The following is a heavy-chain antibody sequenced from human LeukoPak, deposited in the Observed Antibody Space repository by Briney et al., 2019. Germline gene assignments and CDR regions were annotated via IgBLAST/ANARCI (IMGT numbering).Heavy chain of an antibody. V-gene: IGHV3-21*01. Sequence: GGSLRLSCAASGFTFSSYSMNWVRQAPGKGLEWVSSISSSSSCIYYADSVKGRFTISRDNAKNSLYLQMNSLRAEDTAVYYCARVKIAVAHSPPQFFDYWGQGTLVTVSS. J-gene: IGHJ4*02. CDR3: ARVKIAVAHSPPQFFDY. CDR1: GFTFSSYS. D-gene: IGHD6-19*01. CDR2: ISSSSSCI.